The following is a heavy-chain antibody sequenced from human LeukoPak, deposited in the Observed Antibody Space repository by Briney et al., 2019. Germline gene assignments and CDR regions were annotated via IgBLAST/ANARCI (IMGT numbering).Heavy chain of an antibody. V-gene: IGHV3-72*01. Sequence: PGGSLRLSCVPSGFTFTDHSMDWVRQAPGKGLEWVGRCRDKANSYTTEYAASVKGRFTISRDDSKNSLYLQMNSLETEDTAVYYCARLLGANDWGQGTLVTVSS. CDR2: CRDKANSYTT. J-gene: IGHJ4*02. CDR3: ARLLGAND. D-gene: IGHD1-26*01. CDR1: GFTFTDHS.